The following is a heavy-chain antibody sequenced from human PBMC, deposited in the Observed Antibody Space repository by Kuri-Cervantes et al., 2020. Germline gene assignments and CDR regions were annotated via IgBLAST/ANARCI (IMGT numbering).Heavy chain of an antibody. D-gene: IGHD3-10*01. CDR3: ARGSRYYGSGILGGMDV. CDR2: INHSGST. J-gene: IGHJ6*02. CDR1: CGSISSYY. Sequence: SETLSLTCTVSCGSISSYYWSRIRQPPGKGLEWIGEINHSGSTNYNPSLKSRVTISVDTSKNQFSLKLSSVTAADTAVYYCARGSRYYGSGILGGMDVWGQGTTVTVSS. V-gene: IGHV4-34*01.